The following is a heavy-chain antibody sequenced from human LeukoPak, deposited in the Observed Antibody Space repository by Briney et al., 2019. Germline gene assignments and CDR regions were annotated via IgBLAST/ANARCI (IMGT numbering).Heavy chain of an antibody. CDR3: AKGSSSPDFYYGMDV. V-gene: IGHV3-30*18. D-gene: IGHD6-6*01. CDR1: GFTFSSYG. CDR2: ISYDGSNK. Sequence: GGSLRLSCAASGFTFSSYGMHWVRQAPGKGLEWVAVISYDGSNKYYADSVKGRFTISRDNSKNTLYLQMNSLRAEDTAVYYCAKGSSSPDFYYGMDVWGQGTTVTVSS. J-gene: IGHJ6*02.